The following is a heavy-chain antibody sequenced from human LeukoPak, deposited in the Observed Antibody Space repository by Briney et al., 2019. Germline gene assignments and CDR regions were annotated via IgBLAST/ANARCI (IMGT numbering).Heavy chain of an antibody. D-gene: IGHD5-24*01. CDR2: IYHSGST. CDR3: ARVIDGYKHYFDY. Sequence: SETLSLTCTVSGYSISSGYYWGWIRQPPGKGLEWIGSIYHSGSTYYNPSLKSRVTISVDTSKNQFSLKLSSVTAADTAVYYCARVIDGYKHYFDYWGQGTLVTVSP. V-gene: IGHV4-38-2*02. CDR1: GYSISSGYY. J-gene: IGHJ4*02.